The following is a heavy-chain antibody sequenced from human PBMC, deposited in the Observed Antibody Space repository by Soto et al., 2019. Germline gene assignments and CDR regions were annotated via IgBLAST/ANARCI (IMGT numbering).Heavy chain of an antibody. CDR3: ARDPWSIGYLDY. D-gene: IGHD2-15*01. CDR2: ISSSGSYI. V-gene: IGHV3-21*01. Sequence: GSLRLSCAASGFTFSSYSMNWVRQAPGKGLEWVSSISSSGSYIYYADSVKGRFTISRDNAKNSLYLQMNSLRGEDTAVYYCARDPWSIGYLDYWGQGTLVTVSS. CDR1: GFTFSSYS. J-gene: IGHJ4*02.